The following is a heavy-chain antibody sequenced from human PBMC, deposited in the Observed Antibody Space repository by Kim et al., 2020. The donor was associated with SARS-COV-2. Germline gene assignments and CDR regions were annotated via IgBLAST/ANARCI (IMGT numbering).Heavy chain of an antibody. J-gene: IGHJ4*02. CDR1: GGSFSGYY. D-gene: IGHD3-22*01. CDR2: INHSGST. V-gene: IGHV4-34*01. Sequence: SETLSLTCAVYGGSFSGYYWSWIRQPPGKGLEWIGEINHSGSTNYNPSLKSRVTISVDTSKNQFSLKLSSVTAADTAVYYCASTPLSDSSGYNDYWGQGT. CDR3: ASTPLSDSSGYNDY.